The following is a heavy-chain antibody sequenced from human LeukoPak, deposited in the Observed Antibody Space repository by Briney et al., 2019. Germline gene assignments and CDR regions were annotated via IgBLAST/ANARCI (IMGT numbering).Heavy chain of an antibody. D-gene: IGHD6-13*01. J-gene: IGHJ5*02. CDR2: IYYSGST. V-gene: IGHV4-59*01. Sequence: SETLSLTCTVSGGSIRSYYWSWIRQPPGKGLEWIGYIYYSGSTNYNPSLKSRVTISVDTSKNQFSLKLSSVTAADTAVYYCAREIAERGINWFDPWGQGTLVTVSS. CDR1: GGSIRSYY. CDR3: AREIAERGINWFDP.